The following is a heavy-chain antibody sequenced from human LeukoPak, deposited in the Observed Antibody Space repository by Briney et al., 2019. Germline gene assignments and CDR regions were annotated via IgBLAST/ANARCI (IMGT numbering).Heavy chain of an antibody. CDR3: ARVTGYIIEDYFDY. CDR2: IYYSGST. Sequence: SETLSLTCTVSGGSISSYYWSWIRQPPGKGLEWIGYIYYSGSTNYKPSLKSRVTISVDTSKNLFSQKLRSVTAADTAVYYCARVTGYIIEDYFDYWGQGILVTVSS. D-gene: IGHD3-9*01. J-gene: IGHJ4*02. CDR1: GGSISSYY. V-gene: IGHV4-59*01.